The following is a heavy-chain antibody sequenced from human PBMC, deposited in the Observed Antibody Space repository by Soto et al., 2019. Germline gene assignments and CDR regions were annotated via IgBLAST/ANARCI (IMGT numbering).Heavy chain of an antibody. CDR3: TRRPDAFDI. D-gene: IGHD6-6*01. V-gene: IGHV3-23*01. J-gene: IGHJ3*02. Sequence: VGSLRLSCVGSGFTSGFTFSTYAMSWVRQAPGKGLEWVSDVSNSGRSTYYADPVKGRFTISRDNSKNTMYMQMNSLRAEDTAVYYCTRRPDAFDIWGQGTMVTVSS. CDR2: VSNSGRST. CDR1: GFTSGFTFSTYA.